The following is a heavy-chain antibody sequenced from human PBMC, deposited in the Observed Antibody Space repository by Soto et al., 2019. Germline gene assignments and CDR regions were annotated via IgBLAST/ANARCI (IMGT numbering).Heavy chain of an antibody. Sequence: SGTLSLTCTVSGGSISSGDYYWSWIRQPPGKGLEWIGYIYYSGSTYYNPSLKSRVTISVDTSKTQFSLKLSSVTAADTAVYYCARVHPDYGDYTFDYWGQGTLVTVSS. V-gene: IGHV4-30-4*01. CDR3: ARVHPDYGDYTFDY. D-gene: IGHD4-17*01. CDR1: GGSISSGDYY. J-gene: IGHJ4*02. CDR2: IYYSGST.